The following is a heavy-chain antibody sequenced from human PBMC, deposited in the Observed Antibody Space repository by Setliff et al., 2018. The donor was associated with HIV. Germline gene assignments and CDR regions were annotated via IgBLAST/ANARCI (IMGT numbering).Heavy chain of an antibody. CDR2: INQDGSEK. CDR3: ARKLRPGYGMDV. Sequence: GGSLRLSCAVSGFTFSSHWMAWVRQAPGKGLEWVANINQDGSEKNYVDSVKGRFTISRDNAENSLYLQLNSLRAEDTAVYYCARKLRPGYGMDVWGQGTPVTVSS. D-gene: IGHD3-10*01. J-gene: IGHJ6*02. V-gene: IGHV3-7*01. CDR1: GFTFSSHW.